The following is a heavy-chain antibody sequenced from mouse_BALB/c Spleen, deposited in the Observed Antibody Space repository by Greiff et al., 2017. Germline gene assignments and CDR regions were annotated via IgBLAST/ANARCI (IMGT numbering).Heavy chain of an antibody. CDR3: ARPSDGG. CDR1: GFTFSSYA. V-gene: IGHV5-9-3*01. Sequence: EVQLVESGGGLVKPGGSLKLSCAASGFTFSSYAMSWVRQTPEKRLEWVATISSGGSYTYYPDSVKGRFTISRDNAKNTLYLQMSSLRSEDTAMYYCARPSDGGWGQGTLVTVSA. CDR2: ISSGGSYT. D-gene: IGHD2-3*01. J-gene: IGHJ3*02.